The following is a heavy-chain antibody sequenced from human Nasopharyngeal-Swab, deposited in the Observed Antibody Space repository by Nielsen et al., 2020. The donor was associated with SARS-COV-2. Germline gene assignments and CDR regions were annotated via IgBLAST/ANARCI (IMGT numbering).Heavy chain of an antibody. V-gene: IGHV3-30-3*01. CDR2: VSYDGNTV. CDR3: ARDPYPALGGSYAIFDN. CDR1: GFTSSGHD. J-gene: IGHJ4*02. Sequence: GGSLRPSCAASGFTSSGHDMHWVRQAPGKGLEWVAVVSYDGNTVYYADSLKGRFTISRDNSKNTIYLHMNSLRTDDTAVYFCARDPYPALGGSYAIFDNWGQGTLVTVSS. D-gene: IGHD2-2*01.